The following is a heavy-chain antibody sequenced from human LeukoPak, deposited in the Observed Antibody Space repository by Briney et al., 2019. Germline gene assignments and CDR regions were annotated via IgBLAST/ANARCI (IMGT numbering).Heavy chain of an antibody. Sequence: PGGSLRLSCAASGFTFSNYWMHWVRQAPGKGLVWVARFNSDGITTSYADSVKGRFTISRDNAKNTLYLQMNSLRAEDTAVYYCARDSSTYAGPPDYWGQGTLVTVSS. J-gene: IGHJ4*02. CDR3: ARDSSTYAGPPDY. CDR2: FNSDGITT. D-gene: IGHD2-2*01. V-gene: IGHV3-74*01. CDR1: GFTFSNYW.